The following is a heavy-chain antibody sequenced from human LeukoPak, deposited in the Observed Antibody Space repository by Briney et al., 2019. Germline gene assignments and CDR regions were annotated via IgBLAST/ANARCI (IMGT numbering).Heavy chain of an antibody. CDR1: GGSISSSSYY. CDR3: ARWVFGVVIEYPDY. CDR2: IYYSGST. Sequence: PSETLSLTCSVSGGSISSSSYYWGWIRQTPGRGLEWIGSIYYSGSTYYNTSLKSRVTISVDTSKNQFSLKLNSVTAADTAVYYCARWVFGVVIEYPDYWGQGTLVTVSS. V-gene: IGHV4-39*01. D-gene: IGHD3-3*01. J-gene: IGHJ4*02.